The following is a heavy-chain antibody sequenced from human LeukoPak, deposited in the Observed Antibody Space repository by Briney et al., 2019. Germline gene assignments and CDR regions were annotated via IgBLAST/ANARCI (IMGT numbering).Heavy chain of an antibody. CDR3: AKSRYFDWLSPPGFDY. J-gene: IGHJ4*02. Sequence: GGSLRLSCAASGFTFSGYAMSWVRQAPGKGLEWVSAISGSGGSTYYADSVKGRFTISRDNSKNTLYLQMNSLRAEDTAVYYCAKSRYFDWLSPPGFDYWGQGTLVTVSS. V-gene: IGHV3-23*01. D-gene: IGHD3-9*01. CDR1: GFTFSGYA. CDR2: ISGSGGST.